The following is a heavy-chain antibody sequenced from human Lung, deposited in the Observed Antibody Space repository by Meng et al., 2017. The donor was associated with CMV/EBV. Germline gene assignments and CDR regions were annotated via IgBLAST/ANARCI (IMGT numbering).Heavy chain of an antibody. D-gene: IGHD6-13*01. V-gene: IGHV3-23*01. CDR1: GFTFSSYA. Sequence: GEXXTISCAASGFTFSSYAMSWVRQAPGKGLEWVSAISGSGGSTYYADSVKGRFTISRDNSKNTLYLQMNSLRAEDTAVDYCAKNIVRWSSSWYEFDYYYGMDVXGQGXTVTVSS. CDR2: ISGSGGST. CDR3: AKNIVRWSSSWYEFDYYYGMDV. J-gene: IGHJ6*02.